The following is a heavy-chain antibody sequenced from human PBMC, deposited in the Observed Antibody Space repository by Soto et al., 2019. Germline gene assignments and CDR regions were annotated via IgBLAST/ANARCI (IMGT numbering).Heavy chain of an antibody. CDR2: IYHSGST. Sequence: TLSLTCAVSSGSISTSNWWSWVRQPPGKGLEWIGEIYHSGSTTYNPSLKSRVTISVDKSKNQFSLMLTSVTAADTAVYYCARFPSGSSYFDFWGQGTLVTVSS. V-gene: IGHV4-4*02. CDR3: ARFPSGSSYFDF. CDR1: SGSISTSNW. D-gene: IGHD3-10*01. J-gene: IGHJ4*02.